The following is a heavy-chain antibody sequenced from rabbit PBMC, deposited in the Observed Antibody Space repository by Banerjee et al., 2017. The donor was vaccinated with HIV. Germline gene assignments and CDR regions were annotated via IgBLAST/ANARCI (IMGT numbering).Heavy chain of an antibody. CDR1: GFSFSSNP. J-gene: IGHJ3*01. CDR2: IYVGSSGST. CDR3: ARGDYTYAYTGSGYATPLNF. D-gene: IGHD8-1*01. V-gene: IGHV1S40*01. Sequence: QSLEESGGDLVKPGASLTLTCTASGFSFSSNPLCWVRQAPGKGLEWIACIYVGSSGSTYYASWAKGRFTISKTSSTTVTLQMTSLTAADTATYFCARGDYTYAYTGSGYATPLNFRGQGTLVTVS.